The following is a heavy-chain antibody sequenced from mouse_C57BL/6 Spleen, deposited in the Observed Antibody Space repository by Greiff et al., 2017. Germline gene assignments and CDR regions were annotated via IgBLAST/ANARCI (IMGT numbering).Heavy chain of an antibody. D-gene: IGHD1-1*01. CDR2: IDPEDGDT. V-gene: IGHV14-1*01. Sequence: VQLKESGAELVRPGASVKLSCTASGFNIKDYYMHWVKQRPEQGLEWIGRIDPEDGDTEYAPKFQGKATMTADTSSNTAYLQLSSLTSEDTAVYYCTPSTVVEDWYFDVWGTGTTVTVSS. J-gene: IGHJ1*03. CDR3: TPSTVVEDWYFDV. CDR1: GFNIKDYY.